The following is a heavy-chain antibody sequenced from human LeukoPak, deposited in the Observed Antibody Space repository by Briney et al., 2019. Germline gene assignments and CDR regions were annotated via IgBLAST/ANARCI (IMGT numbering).Heavy chain of an antibody. CDR1: GYTFTGYY. V-gene: IGHV1-2*02. J-gene: IGHJ6*02. CDR2: INPNSGGT. Sequence: GASVKVSCKASGYTFTGYYMHWVRQAPGQGLEWMGWINPNSGGTNYAQKFQGRVTMTRDTSISTAYMELSRLRSDDTAVYYCARVNGVTHYYYYGMDVWGQGTTVTVSS. D-gene: IGHD1-1*01. CDR3: ARVNGVTHYYYYGMDV.